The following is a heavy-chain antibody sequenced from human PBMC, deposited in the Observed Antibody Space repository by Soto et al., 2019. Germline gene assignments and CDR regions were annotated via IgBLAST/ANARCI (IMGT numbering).Heavy chain of an antibody. CDR1: GDSVSSNNAA. Sequence: SQTLSLTGAISGDSVSSNNAAWNLIRQSPSRGLEWLGRTYYRSKWYKQYAASVKSRITINPDTSKNQFSLELNSVSPEDTAVYYCARTVGWLDPWGQGSPVTVYS. CDR3: ARTVGWLDP. J-gene: IGHJ5*02. D-gene: IGHD1-26*01. V-gene: IGHV6-1*01. CDR2: TYYRSKWYK.